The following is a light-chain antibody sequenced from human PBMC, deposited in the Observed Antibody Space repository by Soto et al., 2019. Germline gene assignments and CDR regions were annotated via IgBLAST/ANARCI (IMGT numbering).Light chain of an antibody. V-gene: IGLV2-8*01. Sequence: QSALTQPPSAPGSPGQSVTISCTGTSSDVGGYNYVSWYQQHPGKAPKLIIYEVTKRPSGIPDRFSGSKSGNTASLTVSGLQAEDEADYYCCSYAGSNNLIFGGGTKLTVL. J-gene: IGLJ2*01. CDR2: EVT. CDR1: SSDVGGYNY. CDR3: CSYAGSNNLI.